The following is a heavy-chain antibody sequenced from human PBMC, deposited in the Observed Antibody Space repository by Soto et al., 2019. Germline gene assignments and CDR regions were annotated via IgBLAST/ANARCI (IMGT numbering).Heavy chain of an antibody. V-gene: IGHV4-31*03. CDR2: IYYSGST. CDR3: ARDRYDFWSGYYYPHDAFDI. J-gene: IGHJ3*02. D-gene: IGHD3-3*01. CDR1: GGSISSGGYY. Sequence: SETLSLTCTVSGGSISSGGYYWSWIRQHPGKGLEWIGYIYYSGSTYYNPSLKSRVTISVDTSKNQFSLKLSSVTAADTAVYYCARDRYDFWSGYYYPHDAFDIWGQGTMVTVSS.